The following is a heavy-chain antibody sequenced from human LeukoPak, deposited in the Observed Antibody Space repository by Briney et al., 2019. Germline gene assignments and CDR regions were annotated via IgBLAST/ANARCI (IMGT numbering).Heavy chain of an antibody. CDR2: INPNSGGT. V-gene: IGHV1-2*02. J-gene: IGHJ6*03. CDR3: AKNGDRGAYCSGGTCYPYYYYYMDV. Sequence: ASVKVSCKASGYTFTSYGINWVRQAPGQGLEWMGWINPNSGGTNYAQKFQGRVTMTRDTSISTAYMELSRLRSDDTAIYYCAKNGDRGAYCSGGTCYPYYYYYMDVWGKGTTVTISS. D-gene: IGHD2-15*01. CDR1: GYTFTSYG.